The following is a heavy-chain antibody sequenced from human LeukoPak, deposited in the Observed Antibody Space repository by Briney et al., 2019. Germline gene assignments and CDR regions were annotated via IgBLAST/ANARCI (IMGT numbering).Heavy chain of an antibody. D-gene: IGHD3-3*01. J-gene: IGHJ5*02. CDR1: GYNFTTSW. Sequence: GESLKISCKGSGYNFTTSWISWVRQMPGKGLEWMGLVYPGDSDTRYSPSFHGQVTFSVDKSISTAYLEWSSLRASDSALYYCARVNHESHTPFGVVIVNWFDPWGQGTLVTVSS. CDR2: VYPGDSDT. V-gene: IGHV5-51*01. CDR3: ARVNHESHTPFGVVIVNWFDP.